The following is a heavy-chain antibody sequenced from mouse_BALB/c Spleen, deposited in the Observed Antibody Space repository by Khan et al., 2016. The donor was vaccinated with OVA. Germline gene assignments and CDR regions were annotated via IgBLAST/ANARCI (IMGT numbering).Heavy chain of an antibody. J-gene: IGHJ2*01. Sequence: EVQLVESGGGLVQPGGSRKLSCAASGFTFSSYGMHWVSQAPEKGLEWVAYISDDSSTIYYTDKVKGRFTISRDKPKNTLSLQMTSLTSEDTAWYSYATSYYYGYYFDYWGPGTTLTVSS. CDR3: ATSYYYGYYFDY. CDR2: ISDDSSTI. CDR1: GFTFSSYG. V-gene: IGHV5-17*02. D-gene: IGHD1-1*01.